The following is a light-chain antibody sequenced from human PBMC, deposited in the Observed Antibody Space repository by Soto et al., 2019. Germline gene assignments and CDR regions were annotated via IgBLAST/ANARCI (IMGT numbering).Light chain of an antibody. Sequence: ALTQPASVSGSPGQSITISCTGTSSDVGSYNLVSWYQQHPGKAPKLMIYEVSKRPPGVSNRFPGSKSGNTASLTISGLQAEDEADYYCCSYAGSSTSYVFGTGTKVTVL. J-gene: IGLJ1*01. CDR2: EVS. V-gene: IGLV2-23*02. CDR1: SSDVGSYNL. CDR3: CSYAGSSTSYV.